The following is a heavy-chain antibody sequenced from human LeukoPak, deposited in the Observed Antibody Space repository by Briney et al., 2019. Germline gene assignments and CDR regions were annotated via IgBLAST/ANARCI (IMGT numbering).Heavy chain of an antibody. Sequence: PGGSLRLSCAASGFTFSSYGMHWIRQAPGRGLEWVAFIRYDESDKYYADSAKDRFIVSRDNSKNTVYLHMSSLTAADTALYYCARDPSGSTSDNSFTLPKGMDVWGQGTTVTVSS. V-gene: IGHV3-30*02. CDR2: IRYDESDK. CDR1: GFTFSSYG. D-gene: IGHD5-12*01. J-gene: IGHJ6*01. CDR3: ARDPSGSTSDNSFTLPKGMDV.